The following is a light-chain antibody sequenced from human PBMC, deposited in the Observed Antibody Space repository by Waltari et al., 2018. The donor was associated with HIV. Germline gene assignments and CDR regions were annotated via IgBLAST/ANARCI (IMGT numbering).Light chain of an antibody. V-gene: IGLV2-14*03. CDR1: TSDVGLYTF. Sequence: QSALTQPASVSESPGQSITISCTGTTSDVGLYTFVSWYQQYPGKAPKLIIYDVNNRPSGVSNRFSGSKSGDTASLTISGLQAEDEADYYCSSYTSINTRVFGTGTTVTVL. J-gene: IGLJ1*01. CDR3: SSYTSINTRV. CDR2: DVN.